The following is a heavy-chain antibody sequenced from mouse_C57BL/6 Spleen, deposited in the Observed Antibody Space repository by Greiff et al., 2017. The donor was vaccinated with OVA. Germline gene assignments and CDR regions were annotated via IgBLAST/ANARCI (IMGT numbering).Heavy chain of an antibody. J-gene: IGHJ2*01. Sequence: EVQVVESVAELVRPGASVKLSCTASGFNIKNTYMHWVKQRPEQGLEWIGRIDPANGNTKYAPKFQGKATITADTSSNTAYLQLSSLTSEDTAIYYCAREGLITTVVADFDYWGQGTTLTVSS. CDR3: AREGLITTVVADFDY. V-gene: IGHV14-3*01. CDR2: IDPANGNT. D-gene: IGHD1-1*01. CDR1: GFNIKNTY.